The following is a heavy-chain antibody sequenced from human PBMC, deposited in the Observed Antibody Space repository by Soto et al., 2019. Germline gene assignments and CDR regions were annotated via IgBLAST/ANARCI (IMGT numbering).Heavy chain of an antibody. CDR1: GGSISSYY. V-gene: IGHV4-59*01. CDR3: ARMSRGDVPAAHGWYFDL. Sequence: QVQLQESGPGLVKPSETLSLTCTVSGGSISSYYWSWIRQPPGKGLEWIGYIYYSGSTNYNPSLKSRVTISVDTSKNQFSLKLSSVTAADTAVYYCARMSRGDVPAAHGWYFDLWGRGTLVTVSS. CDR2: IYYSGST. D-gene: IGHD2-2*01. J-gene: IGHJ2*01.